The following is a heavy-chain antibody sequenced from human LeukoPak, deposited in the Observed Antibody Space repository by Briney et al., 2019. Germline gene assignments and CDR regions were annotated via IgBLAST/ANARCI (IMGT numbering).Heavy chain of an antibody. CDR2: INSGGSEI. J-gene: IGHJ4*02. Sequence: GGSLRLSCSAPGFPLRSYWMHSVRQAPGKGLVWVSRINSGGSEISYADSVKGRLTISRDNAKNTLYLQMNSLSAEDTAMYYCARGHVPGSDRHWDYWGQGSLATVSS. CDR3: ARGHVPGSDRHWDY. V-gene: IGHV3-74*01. D-gene: IGHD5-12*01. CDR1: GFPLRSYW.